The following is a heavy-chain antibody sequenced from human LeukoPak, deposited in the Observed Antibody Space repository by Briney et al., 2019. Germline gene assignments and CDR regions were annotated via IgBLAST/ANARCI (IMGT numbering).Heavy chain of an antibody. V-gene: IGHV3-15*01. D-gene: IGHD2-2*01. J-gene: IGHJ4*02. CDR3: NTDSLTSNY. CDR2: IKSKTDGGTT. Sequence: PGGSLRLSCEGSGFRLIIYAINWVRQAPGKGLEWVGRIKSKTDGGTTDYGAPVKGRFTISRDDSKNTLYLQMNSLKTEDTAVYYCNTDSLTSNYWGQGTLVTVSS. CDR1: GFRLIIYA.